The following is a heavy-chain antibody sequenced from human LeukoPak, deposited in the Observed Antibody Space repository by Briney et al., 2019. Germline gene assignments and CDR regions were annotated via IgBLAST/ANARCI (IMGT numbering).Heavy chain of an antibody. CDR3: ARDGITMVRGVRGAFDI. V-gene: IGHV3-64*04. CDR2: ISSNGGST. CDR1: GFTFSSYA. D-gene: IGHD3-10*01. Sequence: GGSLRLSCSASGFTFSSYAMHWVRQAPGKGLEYVSAISSNGGSTYYADSVKGRFTISRDNSKNTLYLQMNSLRAEDTAVYYCARDGITMVRGVRGAFDIWGQGTLVTVSS. J-gene: IGHJ3*02.